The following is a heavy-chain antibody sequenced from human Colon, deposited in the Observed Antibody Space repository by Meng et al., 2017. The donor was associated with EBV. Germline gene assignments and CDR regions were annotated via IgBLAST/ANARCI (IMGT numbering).Heavy chain of an antibody. Sequence: QVHLEQWGAGLLKPSETLSLTCAVYGGSFSGYYWSWIRQPPGKGLEWIGEINHSGSTNYNPSLKSRVTISVDTSKNQFSLMLSPVTAADTAVYYCARRPTGIDYWGQGTLVTVAS. D-gene: IGHD2-8*02. V-gene: IGHV4-34*01. CDR2: INHSGST. CDR1: GGSFSGYY. CDR3: ARRPTGIDY. J-gene: IGHJ4*02.